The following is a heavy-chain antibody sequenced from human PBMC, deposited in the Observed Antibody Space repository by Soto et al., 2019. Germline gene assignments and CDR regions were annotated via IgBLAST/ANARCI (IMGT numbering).Heavy chain of an antibody. CDR2: IYYSGTT. Sequence: PSETLSLTCSVSCGSISSGGYYWSWIRQHPGKGLEWIGYIYYSGTTYYNPSLKSRVTISVDTSKNQFSLKLSSVTAADTAVYYCARAIFGSSDYWGQGTLVTVSS. CDR3: ARAIFGSSDY. CDR1: CGSISSGGYY. V-gene: IGHV4-31*03. J-gene: IGHJ4*02. D-gene: IGHD3-10*02.